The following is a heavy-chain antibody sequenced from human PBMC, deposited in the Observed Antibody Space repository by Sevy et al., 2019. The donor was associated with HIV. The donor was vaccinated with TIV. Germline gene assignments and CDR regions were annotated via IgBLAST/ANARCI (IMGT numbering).Heavy chain of an antibody. CDR1: GFTFWSFG. Sequence: GGSLRLSCAASGFTFWSFGVNWVRQAPGKGLEWLGYISGDRGKIFYADSVKGRFSIFRDNARNSLYLQMRSLRVEDTAVYYCAGRGCNGGNCYSDYYYGVDVWGQGTTVTVSS. J-gene: IGHJ6*01. CDR3: AGRGCNGGNCYSDYYYGVDV. CDR2: ISGDRGKI. V-gene: IGHV3-48*04. D-gene: IGHD2-15*01.